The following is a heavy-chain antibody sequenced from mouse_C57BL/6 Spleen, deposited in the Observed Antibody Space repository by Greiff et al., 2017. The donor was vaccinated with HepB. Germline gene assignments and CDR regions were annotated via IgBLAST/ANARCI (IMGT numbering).Heavy chain of an antibody. CDR1: GYTFTSYW. V-gene: IGHV1-61*01. J-gene: IGHJ2*01. D-gene: IGHD6-1*01. CDR3: AREGGATHLDY. CDR2: IYPSDSET. Sequence: QVQLQQPGAELVRPGSSVKLSCKASGYTFTSYWMAWVKQRPGQGLEWIGNIYPSDSETHYNQKFKDKATLTVDKSSSTAYMQLSSLTSEDSAVYDCAREGGATHLDYWGQGTTLTVSS.